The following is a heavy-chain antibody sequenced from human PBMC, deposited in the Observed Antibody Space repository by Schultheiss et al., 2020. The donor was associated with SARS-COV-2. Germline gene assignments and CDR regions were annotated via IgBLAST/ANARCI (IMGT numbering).Heavy chain of an antibody. J-gene: IGHJ4*02. V-gene: IGHV3-7*01. CDR2: IKQDGSEK. CDR3: ARDDIYDSSGYYSLFDY. D-gene: IGHD3-22*01. CDR1: GFTFSSYW. Sequence: GESLKISCAASGFTFSSYWMSWVRQAPGKGLEWVANIKQDGSEKYYVDSVKGRFTISRDNAKNSLYLQMNSLRAEDTAVYYCARDDIYDSSGYYSLFDYWGQGTLVTVSS.